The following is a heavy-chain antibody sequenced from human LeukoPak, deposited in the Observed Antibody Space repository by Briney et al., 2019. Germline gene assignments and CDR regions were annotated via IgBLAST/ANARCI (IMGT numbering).Heavy chain of an antibody. J-gene: IGHJ4*02. CDR2: ISDSGGST. D-gene: IGHD3-22*01. CDR3: AKRGVVIRVILVGFHKEAYYFDS. Sequence: GGSLRLSCAVSGITLSNYGMSWVRQAPGKGLEWVAGISDSGGSTNYADSVKGRFTISKDNPKNTLYLQMNSLRAEDTAVYFCAKRGVVIRVILVGFHKEAYYFDSWGQGALVTVSS. V-gene: IGHV3-23*01. CDR1: GITLSNYG.